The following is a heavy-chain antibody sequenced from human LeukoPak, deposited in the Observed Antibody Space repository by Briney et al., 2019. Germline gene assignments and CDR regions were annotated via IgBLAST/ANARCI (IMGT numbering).Heavy chain of an antibody. CDR1: GGSISSSSYY. Sequence: MSSETLSLTCTVSGGSISSSSYYWGRIRPPPGKGLEWIGSIYYSGTTYPNPSLKSRVTMSVDTSKNQFSLKLSSVTAADTAVYYWARQPKACAPGIFIAGKACWFDSWGQGTLVTVSP. CDR3: ARQPKACAPGIFIAGKACWFDS. J-gene: IGHJ5*01. CDR2: IYYSGTT. V-gene: IGHV4-39*01. D-gene: IGHD3-10*01.